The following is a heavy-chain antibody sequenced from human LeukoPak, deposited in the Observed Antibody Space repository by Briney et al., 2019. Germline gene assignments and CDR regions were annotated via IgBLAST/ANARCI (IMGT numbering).Heavy chain of an antibody. CDR3: ARVVSGYLNNY. Sequence: GGSLRLSCAASGVTLSTYAMSWARQAPGKGLEWVSGISSSGSGDNTYYADSVKGRFTISRDNAKNSLYLQMNSLRAEDTAVYYCARVVSGYLNNYWGQGTLVTVSS. CDR2: ISSSGSGDNT. V-gene: IGHV3-48*01. J-gene: IGHJ4*02. CDR1: GVTLSTYA. D-gene: IGHD5-12*01.